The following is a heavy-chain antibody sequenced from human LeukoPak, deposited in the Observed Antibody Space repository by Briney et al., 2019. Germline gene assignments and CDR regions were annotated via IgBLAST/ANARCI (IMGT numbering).Heavy chain of an antibody. CDR2: ISGSGGST. CDR3: AKDDQDIVVVPAACIDY. Sequence: PGGSLRLSCAASGFTFSNYGMSWVRQAPGKGLEWVSAISGSGGSTYYADSVKGRFTISRDNSKNTLYLQMNSLRVEDTALYYCAKDDQDIVVVPAACIDYWGQGTLVTVSS. J-gene: IGHJ4*02. V-gene: IGHV3-23*01. D-gene: IGHD2-2*01. CDR1: GFTFSNYG.